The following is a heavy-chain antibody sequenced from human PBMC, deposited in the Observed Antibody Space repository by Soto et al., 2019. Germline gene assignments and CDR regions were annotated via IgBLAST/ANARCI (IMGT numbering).Heavy chain of an antibody. Sequence: QVQLVQSGAEVKKPGASVKVSCKASGYTFTSYGISWVRQAPGQGLEWMGWISAYNGDTHYAQNLQGRVTMTTDTSTSTAYMELRSLRSDDTAVYYCARSNGIAAAGPPFDYWGQGTLVTVSS. V-gene: IGHV1-18*04. CDR2: ISAYNGDT. CDR1: GYTFTSYG. J-gene: IGHJ4*02. CDR3: ARSNGIAAAGPPFDY. D-gene: IGHD6-13*01.